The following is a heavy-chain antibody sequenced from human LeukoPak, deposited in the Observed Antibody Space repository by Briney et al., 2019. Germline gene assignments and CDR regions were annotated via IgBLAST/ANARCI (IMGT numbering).Heavy chain of an antibody. D-gene: IGHD3-16*01. J-gene: IGHJ3*01. CDR3: AKGGGRPLDDAFDV. CDR2: ISGSSDYT. CDR1: GFTFGDYY. V-gene: IGHV3-11*06. Sequence: GGSLRLSCAASGFTFGDYYMSWIRQAPGKGLEWISSISGSSDYTPYADSVKGRFTISRDNSRNTLHLQMDSLRAEDTAIYYCAKGGGRPLDDAFDVWGQGTMVTVSS.